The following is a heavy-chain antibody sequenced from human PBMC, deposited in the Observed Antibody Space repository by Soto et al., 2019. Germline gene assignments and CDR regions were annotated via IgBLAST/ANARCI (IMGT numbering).Heavy chain of an antibody. CDR2: IWYDGSNK. CDR3: ARGDIVVVGAATPVDYQAV. Sequence: PGGSLRLSCAASGFTFSSYGMHWVRQAPGKGLEWVAVIWYDGSNKYYADSVKGRFTISRDNSKNTLYLQMNSLRAEDTAVYYCARGDIVVVGAATPVDYQAVWGKGTTDTGSS. J-gene: IGHJ6*04. CDR1: GFTFSSYG. V-gene: IGHV3-33*01. D-gene: IGHD2-15*01.